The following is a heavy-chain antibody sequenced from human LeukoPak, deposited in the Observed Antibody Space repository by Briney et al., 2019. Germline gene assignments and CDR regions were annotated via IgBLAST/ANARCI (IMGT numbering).Heavy chain of an antibody. V-gene: IGHV4-59*05. CDR3: ARTYGSGWFM. Sequence: PSETLSLTCTVSGGSISSYHWSWIRQPPGKGLEWIGSIYYSGSTYYNPSLKSRVTISVETSKNEFSLKVAYVTAADTAVYYCARTYGSGWFMWGQGILVTVSS. CDR1: GGSISSYH. D-gene: IGHD6-19*01. CDR2: IYYSGST. J-gene: IGHJ4*02.